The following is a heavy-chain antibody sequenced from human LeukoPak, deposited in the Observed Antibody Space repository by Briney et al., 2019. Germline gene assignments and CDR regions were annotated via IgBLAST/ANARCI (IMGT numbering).Heavy chain of an antibody. D-gene: IGHD3-22*01. J-gene: IGHJ3*02. CDR2: IDWDDDK. V-gene: IGHV2-70*04. CDR3: ARAIRYDSSRGAFDI. Sequence: SGPTLVNPTQTLTLTCTFSGFSLSTSGMRVSWIRQPPGKALEWLARIDWDDDKFYSTSLKTRLTISKDTSKNQVVLTMTNMDPLDTATYYCARAIRYDSSRGAFDIWGQGTMVTVSS. CDR1: GFSLSTSGMR.